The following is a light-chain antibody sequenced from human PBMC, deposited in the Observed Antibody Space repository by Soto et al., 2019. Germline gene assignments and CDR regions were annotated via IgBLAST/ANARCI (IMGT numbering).Light chain of an antibody. CDR2: DAS. V-gene: IGKV3-11*01. CDR1: QSVSSY. CDR3: QRRTNWPPWT. J-gene: IGKJ1*01. Sequence: EIVLTQSPATLSLSPGERATLSCRASQSVSSYLAWYQQKPGQAPRLLIYDASNRAAGIPARFSGSGSGTDFTLTISSLAPEDFAVYYCQRRTNWPPWTFGQGTNVEIK.